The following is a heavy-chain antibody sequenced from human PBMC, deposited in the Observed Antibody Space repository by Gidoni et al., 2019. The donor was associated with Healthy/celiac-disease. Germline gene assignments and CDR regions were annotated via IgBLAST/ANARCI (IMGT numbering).Heavy chain of an antibody. V-gene: IGHV4-39*01. CDR1: GGSISSSSYY. J-gene: IGHJ4*02. CDR2: IYDSGST. D-gene: IGHD6-19*01. Sequence: QLQLQESGPGLVKPSETLSLTCPVSGGSISSSSYYWGWIRQPPGKGLEWIGSIYDSGSTYYNPSLKSRVTISVDTAKNQFSLKLSSVTAADTAVYYCAGIAVAGSGVDYWGQGTLVTVSS. CDR3: AGIAVAGSGVDY.